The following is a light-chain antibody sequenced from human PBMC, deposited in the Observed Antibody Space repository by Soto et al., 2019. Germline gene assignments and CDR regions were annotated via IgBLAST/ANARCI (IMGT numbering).Light chain of an antibody. Sequence: EIVLTQSPGTLSLSPGERATLSCRASQSVSSNYLAWYQQKPGQAPRLLIYGASSRATGIPDRFSGSGSGIDFSLTISRVEPEDFVVYTCQQDDSSLITFGQGTRLEIK. J-gene: IGKJ5*01. V-gene: IGKV3-20*01. CDR2: GAS. CDR1: QSVSSNY. CDR3: QQDDSSLIT.